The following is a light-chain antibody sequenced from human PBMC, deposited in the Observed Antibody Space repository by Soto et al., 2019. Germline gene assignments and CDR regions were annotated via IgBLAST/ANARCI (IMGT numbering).Light chain of an antibody. Sequence: QSLLTQPPSASGVPGQSVTISRTGTSSDVGYYDYVSWYQQHPGKATKLVIYEVTKRPSGVPDRVSASKSGNTASLTVSGLRAEDEADYYCSSYAGSNNFVSGSGTKVTVL. CDR3: SSYAGSNNFV. V-gene: IGLV2-8*01. CDR2: EVT. J-gene: IGLJ1*01. CDR1: SSDVGYYDY.